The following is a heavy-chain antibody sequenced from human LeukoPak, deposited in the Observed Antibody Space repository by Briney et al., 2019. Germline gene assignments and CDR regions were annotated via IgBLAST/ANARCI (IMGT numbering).Heavy chain of an antibody. V-gene: IGHV1-2*02. CDR3: ARHMTTANNWFDP. J-gene: IGHJ5*02. CDR1: GYTFTGYF. CDR2: INPKTGVT. D-gene: IGHD1-1*01. Sequence: ASVKVSCKASGYTFTGYFMYWVRQAPGQGLEWMGWINPKTGVTNYEQKSQGRVIMTRDTSISTVYMEVTRLTSDDTAVYYCARHMTTANNWFDPWGQGTLVTVSS.